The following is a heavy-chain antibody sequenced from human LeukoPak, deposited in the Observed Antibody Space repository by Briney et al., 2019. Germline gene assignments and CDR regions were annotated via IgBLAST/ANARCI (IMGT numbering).Heavy chain of an antibody. J-gene: IGHJ4*02. D-gene: IGHD3-16*01. CDR2: ISFDSIHK. CDR1: GFTFSDFA. Sequence: GGSLNLSCPPSGFTFSDFAMHWVRRAPGKGLEGVAVISFDSIHKYYGDSVRGRFTISRDNSKNTLYLEMNSLRAEDTAVYYCAKDMIGGVPDYFDYWGQGTLVTVSS. CDR3: AKDMIGGVPDYFDY. V-gene: IGHV3-30*04.